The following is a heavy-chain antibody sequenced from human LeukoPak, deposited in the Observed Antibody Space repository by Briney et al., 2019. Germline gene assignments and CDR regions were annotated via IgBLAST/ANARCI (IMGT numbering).Heavy chain of an antibody. J-gene: IGHJ4*02. CDR2: IYPGDSDT. Sequence: GESLKISCKGSGYSFTSYWIGWVRQMPGKGLEWMGIIYPGDSDTRYSPSFQGQVTISADKSISTAYLQWSSLKASDTAMYYCARTYCSSTSCYLGDAFDIWGQGTLVTVSS. CDR1: GYSFTSYW. V-gene: IGHV5-51*01. CDR3: ARTYCSSTSCYLGDAFDI. D-gene: IGHD2-2*01.